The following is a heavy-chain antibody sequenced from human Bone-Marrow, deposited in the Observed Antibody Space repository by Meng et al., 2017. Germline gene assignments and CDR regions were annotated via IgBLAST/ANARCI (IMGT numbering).Heavy chain of an antibody. CDR1: GGSISSGNHY. D-gene: IGHD4-17*01. V-gene: IGHV4-31*03. Sequence: QGPLQGPGPGLVKPSQTLSLTCTVSGGSISSGNHYWSWIRQHPGKGLEYIGYIYYSGSTYYNPSLKSRVIISVDTSKNQFSLRLNSVTAADTAVYYCASLYGDSSVWYLDLWGRGTLVTVAS. CDR2: IYYSGST. CDR3: ASLYGDSSVWYLDL. J-gene: IGHJ2*01.